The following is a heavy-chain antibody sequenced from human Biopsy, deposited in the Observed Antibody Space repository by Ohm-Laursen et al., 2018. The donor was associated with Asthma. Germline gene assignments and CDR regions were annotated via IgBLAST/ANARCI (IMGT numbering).Heavy chain of an antibody. CDR3: ARAVDYSHYYGIDV. D-gene: IGHD3-10*01. J-gene: IGHJ6*02. CDR2: ISVYNGNT. CDR1: GYTFNSAG. Sequence: ASVKVSCKTSGYTFNSAGITWVRQAPGQGLEWMGWISVYNGNTKVAQKLQDRVTMITDTPTSTAYMELRSLRSDDTAVYFCARAVDYSHYYGIDVWGQGTTVTIS. V-gene: IGHV1-18*01.